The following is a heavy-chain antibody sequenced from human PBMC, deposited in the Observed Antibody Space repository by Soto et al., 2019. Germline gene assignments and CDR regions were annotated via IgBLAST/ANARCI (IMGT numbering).Heavy chain of an antibody. D-gene: IGHD2-2*01. Sequence: PGGSLRLSCAASGFTFSSYWMSWVRQAPGKGLEWVANIKQDGSEKYYVDSVKGRFTISRDNAKNSLYLQMNSLRAEDTAVYYCAREEDLGYCSSTSCPVRRPSDYWGQGTLVTVSS. CDR3: AREEDLGYCSSTSCPVRRPSDY. J-gene: IGHJ4*02. CDR2: IKQDGSEK. V-gene: IGHV3-7*05. CDR1: GFTFSSYW.